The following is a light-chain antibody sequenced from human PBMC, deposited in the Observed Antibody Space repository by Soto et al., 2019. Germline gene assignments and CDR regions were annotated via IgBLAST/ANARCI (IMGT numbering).Light chain of an antibody. CDR2: GAS. Sequence: EIVLTQSPDTLSLSPGERVTLSCRASQSVSSSFVAWFQQKPGQAPRLLIYGASSRATGIPDRFSGSGSGTEFTLTINKLEPDDFVMYFCQQYGSSTWTFGQGTKVEIK. CDR1: QSVSSSF. V-gene: IGKV3-20*01. CDR3: QQYGSSTWT. J-gene: IGKJ1*01.